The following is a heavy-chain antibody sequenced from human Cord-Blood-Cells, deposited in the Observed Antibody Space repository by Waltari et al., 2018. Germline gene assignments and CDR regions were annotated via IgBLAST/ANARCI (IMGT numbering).Heavy chain of an antibody. J-gene: IGHJ4*02. Sequence: QLQLQESGPGLVKPSETLSLTCTVSGGSISSSSYYWGWIRQPPGKGLEWIGSIYYSGSTYNNPSLNGRVTISVDTSKNQFSRKRGSVTAADTAVYYGARGGSGGDYFDYWGQGTLVTVSS. CDR3: ARGGSGGDYFDY. D-gene: IGHD3-10*01. CDR1: GGSISSSSYY. V-gene: IGHV4-39*01. CDR2: IYYSGST.